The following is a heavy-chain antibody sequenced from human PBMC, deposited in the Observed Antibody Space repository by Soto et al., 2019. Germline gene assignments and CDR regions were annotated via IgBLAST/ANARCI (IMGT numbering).Heavy chain of an antibody. CDR2: IYHSGSA. CDR3: ARDEGGGYCSSTSCYTGSAFDF. Sequence: TLSLTCAVSGGSISSGGYSWSWIRQPPGKGLEWIGYIYHSGSAYYNPSLKSRVTISVDRSKNQSSLKLSSVTAADTAVYYCARDEGGGYCSSTSCYTGSAFDFWGQGTMVTVSS. V-gene: IGHV4-30-2*01. CDR1: GGSISSGGYS. D-gene: IGHD2-2*02. J-gene: IGHJ3*01.